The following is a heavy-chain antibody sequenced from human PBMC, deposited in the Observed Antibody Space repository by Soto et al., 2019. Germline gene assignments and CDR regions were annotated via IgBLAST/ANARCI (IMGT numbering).Heavy chain of an antibody. D-gene: IGHD3-3*01. CDR3: ARVQTLRFLQWFPDF. CDR2: IYSGGST. J-gene: IGHJ4*02. Sequence: GGSLRLSCAASGFTVSSNYMTWVRQAPGKGLEWVSVIYSGGSTYYADSVKGRFSISRDNSKNTLYLQMNSLRAEDTAVYYCARVQTLRFLQWFPDFWGQGTLVTVSS. V-gene: IGHV3-53*01. CDR1: GFTVSSNY.